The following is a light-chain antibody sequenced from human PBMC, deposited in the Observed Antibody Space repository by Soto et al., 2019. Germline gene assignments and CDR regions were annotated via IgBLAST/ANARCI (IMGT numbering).Light chain of an antibody. J-gene: IGKJ4*01. V-gene: IGKV1-39*01. Sequence: IQMTQSPSSLSAAVGDRVTITCRASQSIGKYLNWYQQKPGKAPKLLIYVASSLQSGVPSRFNGSGSGTDFPLTVSNLQPQDFATYYCQQSYNTPALTFGGGTKVEIK. CDR2: VAS. CDR1: QSIGKY. CDR3: QQSYNTPALT.